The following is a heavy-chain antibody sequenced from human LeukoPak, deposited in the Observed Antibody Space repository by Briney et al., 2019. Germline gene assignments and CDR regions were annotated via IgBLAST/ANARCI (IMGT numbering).Heavy chain of an antibody. CDR1: GFTFSSYA. CDR2: ISGSGDST. CDR3: ARSYYDYVWGSYRPDAFDI. V-gene: IGHV3-23*01. D-gene: IGHD3-16*02. J-gene: IGHJ3*02. Sequence: GGSLRLSCAASGFTFSSYAMSWVRQAPGKGLEWVSGISGSGDSTYYADSVKGRFTISRDNSKNTLYLQMNSLRAEDTAVYYCARSYYDYVWGSYRPDAFDIWGQGTMVTVSS.